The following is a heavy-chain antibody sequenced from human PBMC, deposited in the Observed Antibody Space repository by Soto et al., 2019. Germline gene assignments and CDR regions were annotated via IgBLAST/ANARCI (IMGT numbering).Heavy chain of an antibody. V-gene: IGHV1-69*02. Sequence: QVQLVQSGAEVKKPGSSVKVSCKASGGTFSSYTISWVRQAPGQGLEWMGRIIPILGIANYAQKFQGRVTITADKSTSTTYMELSSLRSEDTAVDYCARAPPVVVPAANYYYYYMDVWGKGTTVTVSS. CDR2: IIPILGIA. CDR3: ARAPPVVVPAANYYYYYMDV. D-gene: IGHD2-2*01. J-gene: IGHJ6*03. CDR1: GGTFSSYT.